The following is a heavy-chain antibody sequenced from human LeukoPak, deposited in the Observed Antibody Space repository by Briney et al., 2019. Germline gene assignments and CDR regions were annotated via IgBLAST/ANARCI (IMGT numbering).Heavy chain of an antibody. V-gene: IGHV1-18*04. CDR2: ISAYNGNT. D-gene: IGHD2-15*01. J-gene: IGHJ6*04. CDR1: GCTFTSYG. CDR3: ARGQGCSGGSCYPYYYYYYGMDV. Sequence: ASVKVSCKASGCTFTSYGISWVRQAPAQGLEWMGWISAYNGNTNYAQKLRGRVTMTTDTSTSTAYMELRSLRSDDTAVYYCARGQGCSGGSCYPYYYYYYGMDVWGKGTTVTVSS.